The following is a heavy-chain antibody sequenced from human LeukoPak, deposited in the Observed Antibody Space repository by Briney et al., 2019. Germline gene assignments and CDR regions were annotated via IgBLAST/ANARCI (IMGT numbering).Heavy chain of an antibody. CDR3: ARERDDAFDI. J-gene: IGHJ3*02. CDR2: TYYRSTWYN. Sequence: SQTLSLTCAISGDSVSTNSAAWNWIRQSPLRGLEWLGRTYYRSTWYNDYALSVKSRMTINPDTSKNQFSLQLNSVTPEDTAVYYCARERDDAFDIWGQGTMVAVSS. V-gene: IGHV6-1*01. CDR1: GDSVSTNSAA.